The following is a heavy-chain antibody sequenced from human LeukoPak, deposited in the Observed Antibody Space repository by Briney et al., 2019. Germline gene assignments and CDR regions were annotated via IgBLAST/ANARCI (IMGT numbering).Heavy chain of an antibody. J-gene: IGHJ5*02. V-gene: IGHV4-34*01. D-gene: IGHD3-10*01. CDR1: GGSFSGYY. CDR2: INHSGST. CDR3: ARGSYDYGSGSYYWFDP. Sequence: PSETLSLTCAVYGGSFSGYYWNWIRQPPGKGLGWIGEINHSGSTNYNPSLKSRVTISVDTSKNQFSLKLSSVTAADTAAYYCARGSYDYGSGSYYWFDPWGQGTLVTVSS.